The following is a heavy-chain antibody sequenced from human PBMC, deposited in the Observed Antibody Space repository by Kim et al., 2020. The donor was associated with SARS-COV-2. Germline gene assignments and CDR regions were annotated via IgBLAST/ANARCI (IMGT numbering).Heavy chain of an antibody. V-gene: IGHV3-23*01. CDR1: GLTFNKNA. J-gene: IGHJ1*01. D-gene: IGHD3-16*01. Sequence: GGSLRLSCAASGLTFNKNAMTWVRQVPGKGLEWVASINGGGAATYYADSAKGRVAISRDTSKSTLYLHMNSLTVDDTAVYYCATTLGPVAVHAYDWVQGTLVTVS. CDR2: INGGGAAT. CDR3: ATTLGPVAVHAYD.